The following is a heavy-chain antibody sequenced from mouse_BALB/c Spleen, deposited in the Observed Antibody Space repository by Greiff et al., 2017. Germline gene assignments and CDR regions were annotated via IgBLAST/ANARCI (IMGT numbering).Heavy chain of an antibody. CDR1: GFNIKDTY. CDR2: IDPANGNT. J-gene: IGHJ4*01. Sequence: VHVKQSGAELVKPGASVKLSCTASGFNIKDTYMHWVKQRPEQGLEWIGRIDPANGNTKYDPKFQGKATITADTSSNTAYLQLSSLTSEDTAVYYCARSGGSSPYYYAMDYWGQGTSDTVSS. V-gene: IGHV14-3*02. CDR3: ARSGGSSPYYYAMDY. D-gene: IGHD1-1*01.